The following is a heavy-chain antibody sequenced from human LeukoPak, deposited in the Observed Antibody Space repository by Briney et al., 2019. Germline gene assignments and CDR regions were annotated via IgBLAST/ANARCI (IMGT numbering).Heavy chain of an antibody. CDR1: GYTFTSYG. V-gene: IGHV1-18*01. J-gene: IGHJ4*02. CDR3: ARGLFYDSRGYRPFDY. CDR2: ISAYNGNT. D-gene: IGHD3-22*01. Sequence: ASVKVSCKASGYTFTSYGISWVRQAPGQGLEWMGWISAYNGNTNYAQKLQGRVTMTTDTSTSTAYMELRSLRSDDTAVYYCARGLFYDSRGYRPFDYWGQGTLVTVSS.